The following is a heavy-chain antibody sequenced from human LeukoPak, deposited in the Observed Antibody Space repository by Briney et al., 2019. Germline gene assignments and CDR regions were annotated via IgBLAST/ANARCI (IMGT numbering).Heavy chain of an antibody. CDR2: INPNSGGT. D-gene: IGHD6-19*01. Sequence: ASVKVSCKASGYTFTGYYMHWVRQAPGQGLEWMGWINPNSGGTNYAQKFQGRVTMTRDTSISTVYMELSRLRSDDTAVYYCARDPSSSGWWDYFDYWGQGTLVTVSS. CDR1: GYTFTGYY. J-gene: IGHJ4*02. CDR3: ARDPSSSGWWDYFDY. V-gene: IGHV1-2*02.